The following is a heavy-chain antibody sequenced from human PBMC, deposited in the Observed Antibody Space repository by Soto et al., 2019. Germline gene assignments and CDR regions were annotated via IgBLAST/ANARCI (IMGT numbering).Heavy chain of an antibody. J-gene: IGHJ4*02. CDR1: GGSISSYY. CDR3: ARGSWDKTYYFDY. D-gene: IGHD1-26*01. V-gene: IGHV4-59*01. CDR2: IYYSGST. Sequence: QVQLQESGPGLVKPSETLSLTCTVSGGSISSYYWSWIRQPPGKGLEWIGYIYYSGSTNYNPSLKSRVTISVDTSKNQFSLKLSSVTAADTAVYYCARGSWDKTYYFDYWGQGTLVTVSS.